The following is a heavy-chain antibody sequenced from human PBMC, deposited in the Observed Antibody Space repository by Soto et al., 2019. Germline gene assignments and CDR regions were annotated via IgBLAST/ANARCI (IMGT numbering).Heavy chain of an antibody. CDR3: ARGDFWGGLDY. V-gene: IGHV4-4*02. J-gene: IGHJ4*02. D-gene: IGHD3-3*01. Sequence: SETLSLTCDVSGDSISNNYWWTWVRQPPGRGLEWIGEIFHSGSTNYNPPLKSRVNISLDKSKNRFSLILRSVTAADTAVYYCARGDFWGGLDYWGQGILVTVSS. CDR1: GDSISNNYW. CDR2: IFHSGST.